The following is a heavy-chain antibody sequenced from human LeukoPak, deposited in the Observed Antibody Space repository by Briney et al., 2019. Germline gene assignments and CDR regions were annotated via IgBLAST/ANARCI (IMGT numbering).Heavy chain of an antibody. CDR1: GFTFSSYE. Sequence: GGSLRLSCAASGFTFSSYEMNWVRPAPGKGLEWVSYISSSGSTIYYADSVKGRFTISRDNAKNSLYLQMNSLRAEDTAVYYCARFYYYDSTAFDIWGQGTIVTVSS. V-gene: IGHV3-48*03. CDR2: ISSSGSTI. J-gene: IGHJ3*02. CDR3: ARFYYYDSTAFDI. D-gene: IGHD3-22*01.